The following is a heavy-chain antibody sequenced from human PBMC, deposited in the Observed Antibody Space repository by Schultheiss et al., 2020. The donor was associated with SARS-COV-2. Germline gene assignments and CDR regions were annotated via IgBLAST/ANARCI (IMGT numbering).Heavy chain of an antibody. J-gene: IGHJ4*02. Sequence: GGSLRLSCAASGFTFSSYAMSWVRQAPGKGLEWVSAISGSGGSTYYADSVKGRFTISRDNSKNTLYLQMNSLRAEDTAVYYCARVAPYYDFWSGYYSHKNYYFDYWGQGTLVTVSS. CDR2: ISGSGGST. CDR3: ARVAPYYDFWSGYYSHKNYYFDY. CDR1: GFTFSSYA. D-gene: IGHD3-3*01. V-gene: IGHV3-23*01.